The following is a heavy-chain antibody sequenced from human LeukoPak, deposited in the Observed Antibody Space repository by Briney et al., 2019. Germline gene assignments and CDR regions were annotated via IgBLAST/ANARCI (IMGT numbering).Heavy chain of an antibody. V-gene: IGHV5-51*01. D-gene: IGHD2/OR15-2a*01. CDR3: ARRKFYDTYLDP. CDR1: EYDFANYW. J-gene: IGHJ5*02. CDR2: AHPATSII. Sequence: HGESLKISCKGPEYDFANYWSGWVRQTPGRGLEWKGIAHPATSIIHYGPSFQGQVTISFARSLSTAYLQWTSLKASDSGMYFCARRKFYDTYLDPWGRGTLVTVSS.